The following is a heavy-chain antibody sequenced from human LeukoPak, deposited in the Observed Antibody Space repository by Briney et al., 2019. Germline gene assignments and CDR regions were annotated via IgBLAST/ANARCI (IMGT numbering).Heavy chain of an antibody. D-gene: IGHD3-22*01. Sequence: RASVKVSCKASGGTFSSYAISWVRQAPGQGLEWMGGIIPIFGTANYAQKFQGRVTMTKDTSTNTVYMHLSSLSSDDTAVYYCARAYYESSAYRHAVYFDYWGQGTLVTVSS. CDR1: GGTFSSYA. CDR2: IIPIFGTA. V-gene: IGHV1-69*05. J-gene: IGHJ4*02. CDR3: ARAYYESSAYRHAVYFDY.